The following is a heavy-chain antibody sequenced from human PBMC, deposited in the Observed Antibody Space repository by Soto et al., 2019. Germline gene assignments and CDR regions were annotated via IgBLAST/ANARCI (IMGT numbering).Heavy chain of an antibody. V-gene: IGHV3-15*01. CDR1: GFTFSNAW. J-gene: IGHJ4*02. CDR3: TTDYDFWSGTDY. CDR2: IKSKTDGGTT. Sequence: GGSLRLSCAASGFTFSNAWMSWVRQAPGKGLEWVGRIKSKTDGGTTDYAAPVKGRFTISRDDSKNTLYLQMNSLKTEDTAVYCCTTDYDFWSGTDYWGQGTLVTVSS. D-gene: IGHD3-3*01.